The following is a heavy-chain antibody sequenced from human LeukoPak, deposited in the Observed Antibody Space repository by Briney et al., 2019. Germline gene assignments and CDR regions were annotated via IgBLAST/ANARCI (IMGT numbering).Heavy chain of an antibody. J-gene: IGHJ4*02. CDR2: ISAYNGNT. V-gene: IGHV1-18*01. CDR1: GYTFNNYG. D-gene: IGHD3-10*01. CDR3: ARKYYYGSGSAFDY. Sequence: GASVKVSCKASGYTFNNYGISWVRQAPGQGLEWVGWISAYNGNTNYAQKFRGRITMTIDTSTNTVYMELRSLRFDDTAMYYCARKYYYGSGSAFDYWGQGTLVTVSS.